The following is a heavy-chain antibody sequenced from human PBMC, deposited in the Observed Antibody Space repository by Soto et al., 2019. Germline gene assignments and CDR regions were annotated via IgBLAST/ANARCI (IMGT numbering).Heavy chain of an antibody. D-gene: IGHD5-18*01. V-gene: IGHV4-34*01. CDR2: INHSGST. J-gene: IGHJ4*02. CDR3: ARLTGSNSYGFGRPYDY. Sequence: QVQLQQWGAGLLKPSETLSLTCAVYGGSFSGYYWSWIRQPPGKGLEWLGEINHSGSTNYNPSLKSRVTISVDTSKNQFSLKLSSVTAADTAVYYCARLTGSNSYGFGRPYDYWGQGTLVTVSS. CDR1: GGSFSGYY.